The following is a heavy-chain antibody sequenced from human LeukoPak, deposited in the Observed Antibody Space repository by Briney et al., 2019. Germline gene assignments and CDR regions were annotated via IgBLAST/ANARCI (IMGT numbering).Heavy chain of an antibody. CDR2: ISGSGGST. CDR3: AKSHLQIAAANFDY. CDR1: GFTFSSYA. V-gene: IGHV3-23*01. Sequence: GGSLRLSCAASGFTFSSYAMSWVRQAPGKGLEWFSAISGSGGSTHYAVSVRGRFTISRDNSKNTLYLQMNSLRAQDTAVYYCAKSHLQIAAANFDYWGQGTLVAVSS. D-gene: IGHD6-13*01. J-gene: IGHJ4*02.